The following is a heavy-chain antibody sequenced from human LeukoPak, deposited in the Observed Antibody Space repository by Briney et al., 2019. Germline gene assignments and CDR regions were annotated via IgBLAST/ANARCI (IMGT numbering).Heavy chain of an antibody. Sequence: GGSLRLSCARSGFTFSNCWVMCVRQARGKGVEWVANIKQDVCEINYVDSVRGGFTISRENAKNSLFPQMNSVRADDTAVYYCARRTAMVTVYYYYYMDVWGKGTTVTVSS. V-gene: IGHV3-7*01. CDR1: GFTFSNCW. CDR3: ARRTAMVTVYYYYYMDV. CDR2: IKQDVCEI. D-gene: IGHD5-18*01. J-gene: IGHJ6*03.